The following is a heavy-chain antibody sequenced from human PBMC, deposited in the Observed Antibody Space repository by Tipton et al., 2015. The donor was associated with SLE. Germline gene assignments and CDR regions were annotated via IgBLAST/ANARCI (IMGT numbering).Heavy chain of an antibody. CDR3: ASSPVRARDYFDY. CDR2: INHSGST. D-gene: IGHD3-10*01. J-gene: IGHJ4*02. Sequence: TLSLTCAVYGGSFSGYYWSWIRQPPGKGLEWIGEINHSGSTNYNPSLKSRVTISVDTSKNQFSLKLSSMTAADTAVYYCASSPVRARDYFDYWGQGTLVTVSS. V-gene: IGHV4-34*01. CDR1: GGSFSGYY.